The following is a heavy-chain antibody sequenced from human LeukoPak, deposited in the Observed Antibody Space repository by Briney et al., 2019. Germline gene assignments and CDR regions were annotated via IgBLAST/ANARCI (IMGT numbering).Heavy chain of an antibody. Sequence: ASVKVSCKASGYTFTSYAMNWVRQAPGQGLEWMGWINTNTGNPTYAQGFTGRFVFSLDTSVSTAYLQISSLKAEDTAVYYCARDYDFWSGYYKSNNWFDPWGQGTLVTVSS. V-gene: IGHV7-4-1*02. D-gene: IGHD3-3*01. CDR2: INTNTGNP. CDR1: GYTFTSYA. CDR3: ARDYDFWSGYYKSNNWFDP. J-gene: IGHJ5*02.